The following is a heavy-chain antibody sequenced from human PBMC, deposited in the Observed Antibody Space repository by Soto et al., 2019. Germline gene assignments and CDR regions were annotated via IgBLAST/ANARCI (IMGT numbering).Heavy chain of an antibody. D-gene: IGHD1-1*01. Sequence: GESLKISCKGSGYSFTSYWIGWVRQMPGKGLEWMGIIYPGDSDTRYSPSFQGQVTISADKSISTAYLQWSSLKASDTAMYYCAVPYNSDYYGIDVWGQGTTVTVSS. CDR3: AVPYNSDYYGIDV. J-gene: IGHJ6*02. V-gene: IGHV5-51*01. CDR1: GYSFTSYW. CDR2: IYPGDSDT.